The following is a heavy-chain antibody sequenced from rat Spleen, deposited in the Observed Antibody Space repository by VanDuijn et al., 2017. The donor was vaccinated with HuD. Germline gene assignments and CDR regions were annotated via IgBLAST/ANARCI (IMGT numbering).Heavy chain of an antibody. D-gene: IGHD2-2*01. CDR1: GFPFSDYY. J-gene: IGHJ1*01. CDR3: AGAGYLRDWYFDF. Sequence: EVQLVGSDGGLVQPGRSLKLSCAASGFPFSDYYMPWVRPGPTQGLEWGATISCDDSGTYYRDSVKGRFHISRDNANNTLFLQMASLRSEDTATYYCAGAGYLRDWYFDFWGLGTMVAVSS. CDR2: ISCDDSGT. V-gene: IGHV5-29*01.